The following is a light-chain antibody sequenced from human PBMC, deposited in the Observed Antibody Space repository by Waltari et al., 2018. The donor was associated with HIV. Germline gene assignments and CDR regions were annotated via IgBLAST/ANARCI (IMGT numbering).Light chain of an antibody. CDR1: QSLLHRNGDNK. CDR3: MQTLENIS. CDR2: LGS. Sequence: DIVMTQSPLSLPVTPGEPASISCRSSQSLLHRNGDNKLDWYLQKPGQSPRLLIYLGSHRASGVPDRFSGSGSGTDFTLKISRVEAEDVGIYYCMQTLENISFGGGTKVEIK. J-gene: IGKJ4*01. V-gene: IGKV2-28*01.